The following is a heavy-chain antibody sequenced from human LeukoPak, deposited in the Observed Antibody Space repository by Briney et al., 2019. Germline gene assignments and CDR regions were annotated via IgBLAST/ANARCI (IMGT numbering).Heavy chain of an antibody. CDR3: AKDPFSLPAGSGYYYFDH. D-gene: IGHD3-22*01. J-gene: IGHJ4*02. Sequence: AGGSLRLSCAASGFTFSSYWMSWVRQAPGKGREWVSGFIGSSDGTYYADSVKGRFTISRDNSKNTLYLQMNSLRAEDTAVYYCAKDPFSLPAGSGYYYFDHWGQGTLVTVSS. CDR1: GFTFSSYW. V-gene: IGHV3-23*01. CDR2: FIGSSDGT.